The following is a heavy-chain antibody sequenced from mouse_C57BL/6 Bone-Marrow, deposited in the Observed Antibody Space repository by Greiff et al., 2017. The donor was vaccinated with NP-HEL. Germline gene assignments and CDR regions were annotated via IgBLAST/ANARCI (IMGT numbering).Heavy chain of an antibody. CDR3: ARRYYGPIDD. CDR2: IYPRSGNT. D-gene: IGHD1-1*01. Sequence: VKLQESGAELARPGASVKLSCKASGYTFTSYGISWVKQRTGQGLEWIGEIYPRSGNTYYNEKFKGKATLTADKSSSTAYMELRSLKSEDTAVYFCARRYYGPIDDWGQGTTLTVSS. V-gene: IGHV1-81*01. J-gene: IGHJ2*01. CDR1: GYTFTSYG.